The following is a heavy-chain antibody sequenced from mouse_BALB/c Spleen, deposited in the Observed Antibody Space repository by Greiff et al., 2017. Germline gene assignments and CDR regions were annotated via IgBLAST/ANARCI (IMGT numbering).Heavy chain of an antibody. V-gene: IGHV5-9-4*01. CDR2: ISSGGSYT. J-gene: IGHJ4*01. CDR3: ARDYYGSSYLMDY. Sequence: EVQLVESGGGLVKPGGSLKLSCAASGFTFSSYAMSWVRQSPEKRLEWVAEISSGGSYTYYPDTVTGRFTISRDNAKNTLYLEMSSLRSEDTAMYYCARDYYGSSYLMDYWGQGTSVTVSS. D-gene: IGHD1-1*01. CDR1: GFTFSSYA.